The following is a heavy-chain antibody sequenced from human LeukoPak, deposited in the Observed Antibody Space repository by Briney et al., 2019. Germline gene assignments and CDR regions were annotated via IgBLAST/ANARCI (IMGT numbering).Heavy chain of an antibody. D-gene: IGHD6-19*01. J-gene: IGHJ1*01. Sequence: GGSLRLSCAASGFTFDDYAMHWARHATGKGLEWVSGINWNSDTIGYADSVKGGFTISRDNAKNSLYLKMNSRRAEDMALYYCTKDVGGIAVAGRGTNWGQGTLVTVS. CDR3: TKDVGGIAVAGRGTN. V-gene: IGHV3-9*03. CDR1: GFTFDDYA. CDR2: INWNSDTI.